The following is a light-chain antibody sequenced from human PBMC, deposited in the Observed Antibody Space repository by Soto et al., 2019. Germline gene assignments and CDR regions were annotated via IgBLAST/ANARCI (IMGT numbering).Light chain of an antibody. J-gene: IGKJ1*01. CDR1: QSLVHSDGNTY. V-gene: IGKV2-30*02. CDR2: RVT. Sequence: EAVLIQSPVSLPFTLGQPASISCRSTQSLVHSDGNTYLNWFHQSTGQSPRRLLYRVTNRDSGGPDKFSGSGSGNNFSLQSSWVEADDVGVYYCMEGTHWPRTFGQGTKVEIK. CDR3: MEGTHWPRT.